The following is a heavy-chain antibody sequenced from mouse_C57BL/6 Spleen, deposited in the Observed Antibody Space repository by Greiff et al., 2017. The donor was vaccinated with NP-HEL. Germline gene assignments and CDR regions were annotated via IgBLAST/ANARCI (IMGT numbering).Heavy chain of an antibody. J-gene: IGHJ3*01. CDR1: GYTFTDYE. CDR2: IDPETGGT. Sequence: VQLQQSGAELVRPGASVTLSCKASGYTFTDYEMHWVKQTPVHGLEWIGAIDPETGGTAYNQKFKGKAILTADKSSSTAYMELRSLTSEDSAVYYCTQGKASNYGAYWGQGTLVTVSA. CDR3: TQGKASNYGAY. D-gene: IGHD2-5*01. V-gene: IGHV1-15*01.